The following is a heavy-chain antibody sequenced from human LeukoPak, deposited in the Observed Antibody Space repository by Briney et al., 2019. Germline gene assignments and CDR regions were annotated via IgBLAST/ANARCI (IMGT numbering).Heavy chain of an antibody. CDR3: ARDQVPGIAVAGTGGYYYYGMDV. CDR2: IWYDGSNK. V-gene: IGHV3-33*01. CDR1: GFTFSSYG. J-gene: IGHJ6*02. D-gene: IGHD6-19*01. Sequence: GGSLRLSCAASGFTFSSYGMHWVRQAPGKGLEWVAFIWYDGSNKYYADSVKGRFTSSRDNSKNTLYLQMNSLRAEDTAVYYCARDQVPGIAVAGTGGYYYYGMDVWGQGTTVTVSS.